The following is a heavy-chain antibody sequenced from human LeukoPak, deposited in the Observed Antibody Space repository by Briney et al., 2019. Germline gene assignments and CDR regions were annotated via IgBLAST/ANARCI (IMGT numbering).Heavy chain of an antibody. CDR3: ARLAAVVAATPLDY. CDR1: GYTFIGDY. Sequence: ASVKVSCKASGYTFIGDYIHWVRQAPGQGLEWMGWISAYNGNTNYAQKLQGRVTMTTDTSTSTAYMELRSLRSDDTAVYYCARLAAVVAATPLDYWGQGTLVTVSS. D-gene: IGHD2-15*01. CDR2: ISAYNGNT. V-gene: IGHV1-18*04. J-gene: IGHJ4*02.